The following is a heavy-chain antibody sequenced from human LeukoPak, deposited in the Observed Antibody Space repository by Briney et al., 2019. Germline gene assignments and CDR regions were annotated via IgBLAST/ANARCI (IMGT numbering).Heavy chain of an antibody. CDR2: INHSGST. CDR3: ARGKMGSGYSLDY. V-gene: IGHV4-34*01. J-gene: IGHJ4*02. CDR1: DGSFSGYY. Sequence: SETLSLTCAGYDGSFSGYYWSWIRQPPGKGLEWIGEINHSGSTNYNPSLKSRVTISVDTSKNQFSLKLSSVTAADTAVYYCARGKMGSGYSLDYWGQGTLVTVSS. D-gene: IGHD3-22*01.